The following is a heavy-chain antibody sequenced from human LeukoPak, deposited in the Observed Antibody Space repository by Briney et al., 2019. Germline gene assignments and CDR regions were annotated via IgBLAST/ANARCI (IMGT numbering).Heavy chain of an antibody. Sequence: SETLSLTCAVYGGSFSGYYWSWIRQPPGKGLEWIGEINHSGSTNYNPSLKSRVTISVDTPKNQFSLKLSSVTAADTAVYYRARLTVVAVASYYYYYYGMDVWGQGTTVTVSS. V-gene: IGHV4-34*01. CDR2: INHSGST. CDR3: ARLTVVAVASYYYYYYGMDV. CDR1: GGSFSGYY. J-gene: IGHJ6*02. D-gene: IGHD2-15*01.